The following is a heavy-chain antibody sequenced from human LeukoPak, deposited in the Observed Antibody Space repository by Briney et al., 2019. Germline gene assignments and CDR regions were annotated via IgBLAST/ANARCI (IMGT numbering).Heavy chain of an antibody. J-gene: IGHJ6*02. Sequence: GGSLRLSCAASGFALSSHWMTWVRQVPGRGPEWVANVNRDGSETYYLDSVKGRFTISKDNAKNSLYLQMNSLRAEDTALYHCARNNGMDVWGQGTTVTVSS. CDR1: GFALSSHW. V-gene: IGHV3-7*03. CDR2: VNRDGSET. CDR3: ARNNGMDV.